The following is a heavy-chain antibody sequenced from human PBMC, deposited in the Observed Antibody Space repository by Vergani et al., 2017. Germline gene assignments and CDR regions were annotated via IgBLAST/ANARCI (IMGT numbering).Heavy chain of an antibody. D-gene: IGHD3-3*01. CDR2: INAGNGNT. J-gene: IGHJ6*03. CDR3: AGVQERYDFWSGYRVRYYYYMDV. V-gene: IGHV1-3*01. Sequence: QVQLVQSGAEVKKPGASVKVSCKASGYTFTSYAMHWVRQAPGQRLEWMGWINAGNGNTKYSQKFQGRVTITRDTSASTAYMELSSLRSEDTAVYYCAGVQERYDFWSGYRVRYYYYMDVWGKGTTVTVSS. CDR1: GYTFTSYA.